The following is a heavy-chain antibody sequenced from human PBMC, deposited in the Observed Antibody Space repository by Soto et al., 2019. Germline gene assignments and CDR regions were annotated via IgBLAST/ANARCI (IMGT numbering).Heavy chain of an antibody. D-gene: IGHD4-17*01. Sequence: SETLSLTCTVSGGSISSSSYYWGWIRQPQGKGLEWIGSIYYSGSTYYNPSLKSRVTISVDTSKNQFSLKLSSVTAADTAVYYCARHQEDYGDYFDYWGQGTLVTVSS. CDR2: IYYSGST. V-gene: IGHV4-39*01. CDR3: ARHQEDYGDYFDY. J-gene: IGHJ4*02. CDR1: GGSISSSSYY.